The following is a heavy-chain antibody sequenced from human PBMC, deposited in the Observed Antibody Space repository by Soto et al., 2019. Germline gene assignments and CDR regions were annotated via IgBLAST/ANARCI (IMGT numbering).Heavy chain of an antibody. CDR2: IGGTGSDT. J-gene: IGHJ4*02. Sequence: GGSLRLSCAASGFTFSNFAMGWVRQAPGKGLEWVSAIGGTGSDTYYADSVKGRFTISRDHSDNPLFLQMNSLRAEDRALYYCARGDYGLYGYWGQGTLVTVSS. D-gene: IGHD4-17*01. V-gene: IGHV3-23*01. CDR1: GFTFSNFA. CDR3: ARGDYGLYGY.